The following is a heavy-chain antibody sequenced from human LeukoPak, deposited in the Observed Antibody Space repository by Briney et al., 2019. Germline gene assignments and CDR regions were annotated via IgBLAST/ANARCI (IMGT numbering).Heavy chain of an antibody. CDR3: AKNLTYCYDSSGPKERY. V-gene: IGHV3-23*01. CDR1: GFTFSSYA. J-gene: IGHJ4*02. D-gene: IGHD3-22*01. Sequence: TGGSLRLSCAASGFTFSSYAMSWVRHAPGKGLEWVSAISGSGGSTYYADSVKGRFTISRDNSKNTPYLQMNSLKAEDTAVYYCAKNLTYCYDSSGPKERYWGQGTLVTVSS. CDR2: ISGSGGST.